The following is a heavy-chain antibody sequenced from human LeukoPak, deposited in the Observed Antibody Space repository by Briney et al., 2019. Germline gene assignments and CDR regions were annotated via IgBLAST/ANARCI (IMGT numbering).Heavy chain of an antibody. CDR1: GFTFSSYS. J-gene: IGHJ4*02. CDR3: ARAPTRLGEFDY. V-gene: IGHV3-21*01. Sequence: TGGSLRLSCAASGFTFSSYSMNWVRQAPGKGLEWVSSISSSSSYIYYADSVKGRFTISRDNAKNSLYLQMNSLRAEDTAVYYCARAPTRLGEFDYWGQGTLVTVSS. D-gene: IGHD6-19*01. CDR2: ISSSSSYI.